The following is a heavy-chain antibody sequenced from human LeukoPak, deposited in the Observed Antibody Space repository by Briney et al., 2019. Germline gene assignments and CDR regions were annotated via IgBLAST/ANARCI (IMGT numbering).Heavy chain of an antibody. J-gene: IGHJ3*02. CDR3: ARDWAMSDAFDI. Sequence: PGGSLRLSCAASGFTFSSYEMNWVRQAPGKGLEWISYISASGTVTHYADSVEGRFTISRDNSKNTLYLQMNSLRAEDTAVYYCARDWAMSDAFDIWGQGTMVTVSS. V-gene: IGHV3-48*03. D-gene: IGHD3-16*01. CDR1: GFTFSSYE. CDR2: ISASGTVT.